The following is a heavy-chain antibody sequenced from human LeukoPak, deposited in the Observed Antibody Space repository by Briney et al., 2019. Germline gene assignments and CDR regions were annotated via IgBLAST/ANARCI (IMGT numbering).Heavy chain of an antibody. CDR3: ARDRGAMVSPELDY. V-gene: IGHV1-69*05. CDR2: IIPIFGTA. D-gene: IGHD4/OR15-4a*01. CDR1: GGTFSSYA. J-gene: IGHJ4*02. Sequence: SVKVSCKASGGTFSSYAISWVRQAPGQGLEWMGRIIPIFGTANYAQKFQGRVTITTDESTSTDYMELSSLRSEDTAVYYCARDRGAMVSPELDYWGQGTLVTVSS.